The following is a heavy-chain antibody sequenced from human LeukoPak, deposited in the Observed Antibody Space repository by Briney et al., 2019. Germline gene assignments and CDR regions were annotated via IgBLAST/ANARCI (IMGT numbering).Heavy chain of an antibody. J-gene: IGHJ4*02. D-gene: IGHD6-6*01. V-gene: IGHV3-21*01. CDR1: GFTFSSYN. Sequence: PGGSLRLSCAASGFTFSSYNMNWVRQAPGKGLEWVSSISSSSSYIYYADSLKGRFTISRDNAKNSLYLQMNSLRAEDTAVYYCVSLGYSSSSVRYWGQGTLVTVSS. CDR2: ISSSSSYI. CDR3: VSLGYSSSSVRY.